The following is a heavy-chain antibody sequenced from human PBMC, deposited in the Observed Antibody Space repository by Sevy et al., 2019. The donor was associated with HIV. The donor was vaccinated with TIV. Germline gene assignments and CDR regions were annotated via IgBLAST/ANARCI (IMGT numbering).Heavy chain of an antibody. CDR2: IKQDGSEK. D-gene: IGHD3-3*01. J-gene: IGHJ4*02. CDR1: GFTFSSYW. CDR3: ARTRITILGVGKFDY. V-gene: IGHV3-7*01. Sequence: GGSLRLSCAASGFTFSSYWMSWVRQAPGKGLEWVANIKQDGSEKYYVDSVKGRFTISRDNAKNSLYLQMNSLGAEDTAVYYCARTRITILGVGKFDYWGQGTLVTVSS.